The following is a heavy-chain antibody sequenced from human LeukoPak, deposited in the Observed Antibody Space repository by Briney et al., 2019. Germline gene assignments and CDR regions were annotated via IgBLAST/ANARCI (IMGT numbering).Heavy chain of an antibody. CDR2: ISSSGSTI. J-gene: IGHJ4*02. V-gene: IGHV3-48*03. CDR3: ARGVLPPLFGY. Sequence: GGSLRLSCAASGFTFSSYEMNWVRQAPGKGLEWVSYISSSGSTIYYADSVKGRFTISRDNAKNSLYLQMNSLRAEDTAVYCCARGVLPPLFGYWGQGTLVTVSS. D-gene: IGHD3-10*01. CDR1: GFTFSSYE.